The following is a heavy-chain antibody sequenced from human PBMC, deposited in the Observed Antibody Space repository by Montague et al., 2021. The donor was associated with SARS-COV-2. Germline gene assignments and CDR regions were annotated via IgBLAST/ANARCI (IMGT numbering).Heavy chain of an antibody. Sequence: SETLSLTCAVYGGSFSGYYWSWIRQPPGKGLEWIGEINHSGSTNYNPSLKSRVTISVDTSKNQSSLKLSSVTAADTAVYYRARVRYYGSGTSLGMDVWGQGTTVTVSS. V-gene: IGHV4-34*01. CDR3: ARVRYYGSGTSLGMDV. D-gene: IGHD3-10*01. CDR2: INHSGST. CDR1: GGSFSGYY. J-gene: IGHJ6*02.